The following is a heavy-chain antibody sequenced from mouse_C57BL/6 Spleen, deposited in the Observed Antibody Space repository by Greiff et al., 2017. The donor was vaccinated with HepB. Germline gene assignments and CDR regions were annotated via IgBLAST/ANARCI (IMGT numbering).Heavy chain of an antibody. D-gene: IGHD2-1*01. V-gene: IGHV1-18*01. CDR3: ARSPRLYYHYAMDY. CDR2: INPNNGGT. CDR1: GYTFTDYN. Sequence: VQLKESGPELVKPGASVKIPCKASGYTFTDYNMDWVKQSHGKSLEWIGDINPNNGGTIYNQKFKGKATLTVDKSSSTAYMELRSLTSEDTAVYYCARSPRLYYHYAMDYWGQGTSVTVSS. J-gene: IGHJ4*01.